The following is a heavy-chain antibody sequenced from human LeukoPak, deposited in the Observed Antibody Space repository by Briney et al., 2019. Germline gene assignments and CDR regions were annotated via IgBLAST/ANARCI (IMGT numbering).Heavy chain of an antibody. CDR1: GFTFSSYA. CDR2: ISGSGGST. Sequence: PGGSLRLSCAASGFTFSSYAMSWVRQAPGKGLEWVSAISGSGGSTYYADSVKGRFTISRDNSKNTLYLQMNSLRAEDTAVYYCAKGLKREMATIDELDYWGQGTLVTVSS. D-gene: IGHD5-24*01. V-gene: IGHV3-23*01. CDR3: AKGLKREMATIDELDY. J-gene: IGHJ4*02.